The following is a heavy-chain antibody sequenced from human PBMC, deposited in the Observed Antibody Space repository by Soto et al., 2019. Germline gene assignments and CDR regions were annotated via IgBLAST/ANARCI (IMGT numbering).Heavy chain of an antibody. Sequence: QVQLVQSGAEVKKPGSSVKVSCKASGGTFSSYAISWVRQAPGQGLEWMGGIIPIFGTANYAQKFQGRVTITADESRSTAYMELSSLRSEDTAVYYCARERLNYDSSGYTDDYWGQGTLVTVSS. D-gene: IGHD3-22*01. CDR3: ARERLNYDSSGYTDDY. CDR1: GGTFSSYA. J-gene: IGHJ4*02. CDR2: IIPIFGTA. V-gene: IGHV1-69*01.